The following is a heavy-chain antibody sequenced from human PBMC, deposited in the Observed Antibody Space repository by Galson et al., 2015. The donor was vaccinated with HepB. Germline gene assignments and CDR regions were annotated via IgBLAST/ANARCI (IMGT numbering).Heavy chain of an antibody. CDR3: AREWSSSWSQGSYGMDV. J-gene: IGHJ6*02. D-gene: IGHD6-13*01. V-gene: IGHV1-18*01. Sequence: SVKVSCKASGYTFTSYGISWVRQAPGQGLEWMGWISAYNGNTNYAQKLQGRVTMTTDTSTSTAYMELRSLRSDDTAVYYCAREWSSSWSQGSYGMDVWGQGTTVTVSS. CDR2: ISAYNGNT. CDR1: GYTFTSYG.